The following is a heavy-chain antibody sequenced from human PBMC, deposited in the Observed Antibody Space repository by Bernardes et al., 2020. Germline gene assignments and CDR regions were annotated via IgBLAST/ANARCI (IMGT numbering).Heavy chain of an antibody. D-gene: IGHD3-16*02. Sequence: GGSLRLSCAASGFTVSSNYMSWVRQAPGKGLEWVSVIYRGGNTYYADSVKGRFTISRDNSKNTLYLQMNSLRAEDTAVYYCARDLVTYGMDVWGQGTTVTVSS. J-gene: IGHJ6*02. CDR1: GFTVSSNY. CDR3: ARDLVTYGMDV. V-gene: IGHV3-53*01. CDR2: IYRGGNT.